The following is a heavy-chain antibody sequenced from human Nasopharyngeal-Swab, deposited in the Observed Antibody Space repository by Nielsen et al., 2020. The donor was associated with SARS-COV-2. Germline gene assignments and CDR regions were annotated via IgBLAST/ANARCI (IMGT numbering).Heavy chain of an antibody. CDR2: ISWNSGSI. Sequence: WIRQPPGKGLEWVSGISWNSGSIGYADSVKGRFTISRDNAKNSLYLQMNSLRAEDTALYYCAKVVAAHYYYYGMDVWGQGTTGTVSS. J-gene: IGHJ6*02. D-gene: IGHD2-15*01. V-gene: IGHV3-9*01. CDR3: AKVVAAHYYYYGMDV.